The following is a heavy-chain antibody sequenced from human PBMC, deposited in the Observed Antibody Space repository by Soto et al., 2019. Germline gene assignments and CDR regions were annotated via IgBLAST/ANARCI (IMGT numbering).Heavy chain of an antibody. J-gene: IGHJ5*02. D-gene: IGHD2-21*01. CDR3: ARQPTTGDTDLWFDP. V-gene: IGHV4-30-2*03. CDR2: IFYSGST. CDR1: GGSISSGGYS. Sequence: SETLSLTCAVSGGSISSGGYSWSWIRQPPGKGLEWLANIFYSGSTYYNPSLASRVTVSVDTSKNEFSLKLRSVTAADTAVYYCARQPTTGDTDLWFDPWGQGTLVTVSS.